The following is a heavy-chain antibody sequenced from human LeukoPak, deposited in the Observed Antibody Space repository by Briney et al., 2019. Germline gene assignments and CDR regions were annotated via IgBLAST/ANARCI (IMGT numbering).Heavy chain of an antibody. J-gene: IGHJ3*02. CDR1: GYTFTSYG. Sequence: ASVKVSCKASGYTFTSYGISWVRQAPGQGLEWMGWISAYNGNTNYAQKLQGRVTMTTDTSTSTAYMELSKLRSDDTAVYYCARGADHIVVVPAATDAFDIWGQGTMVTVSS. V-gene: IGHV1-18*01. CDR2: ISAYNGNT. D-gene: IGHD2-2*01. CDR3: ARGADHIVVVPAATDAFDI.